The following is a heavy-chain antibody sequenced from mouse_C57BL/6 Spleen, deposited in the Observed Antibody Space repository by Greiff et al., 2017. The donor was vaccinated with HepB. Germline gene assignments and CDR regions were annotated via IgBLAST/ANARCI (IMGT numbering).Heavy chain of an antibody. CDR3: AREGLRQDY. D-gene: IGHD2-2*01. CDR1: GYSITSGYY. J-gene: IGHJ3*01. CDR2: ISYDGSN. V-gene: IGHV3-6*01. Sequence: EVKLMESGPGLVKPSQSLSLTCSVTGYSITSGYYWNWIRQFPGNKLEWMGYISYDGSNNYDPSLKNRISITRDTSKNQFFLKLNSVTTEDTSTYYWAREGLRQDYWGQGTLVTVSA.